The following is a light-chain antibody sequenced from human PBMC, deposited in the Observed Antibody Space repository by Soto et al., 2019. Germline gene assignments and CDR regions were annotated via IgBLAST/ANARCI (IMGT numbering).Light chain of an antibody. CDR2: GT. CDR3: QSFDNALSAGV. CDR1: SSNIGAGYA. V-gene: IGLV1-40*01. Sequence: QSVLTQSPSVSGAPGQRVTITCTGSSSNIGAGYAVHWYHQLPGTAPRLLMYGTYRPSGVPDRFSVSKSGTSASLAITGLQPEDEADYYCQSFDNALSAGVFGGGTKVTVL. J-gene: IGLJ3*02.